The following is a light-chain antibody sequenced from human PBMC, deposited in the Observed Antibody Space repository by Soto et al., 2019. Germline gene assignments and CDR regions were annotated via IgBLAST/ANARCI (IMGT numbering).Light chain of an antibody. CDR1: NSNIGTSS. CDR2: TTN. V-gene: IGLV1-44*01. Sequence: QLVLTQPHSASGTPGQRVTISCSGSNSNIGTSSVHWFQQLPGTAPKLLISTTNQRPSGVPERFSGSKSGTSASLAISGLQSEDEADYYCAAWDDSLNGHVFGTGTKLTVL. J-gene: IGLJ1*01. CDR3: AAWDDSLNGHV.